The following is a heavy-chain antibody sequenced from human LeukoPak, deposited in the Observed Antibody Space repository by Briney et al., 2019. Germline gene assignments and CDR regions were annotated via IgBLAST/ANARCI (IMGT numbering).Heavy chain of an antibody. J-gene: IGHJ6*03. D-gene: IGHD2-2*01. Sequence: SETQSLTCTVSGGSISSYYWSWIRQPPGKGLEWIGYIYYSGSTNYNPSLKSRVTISVDTSKNQFSLKLSSVTAADTAVYYCARVVVPAVNYYYYYMDVCGKGTTVTVSS. CDR1: GGSISSYY. V-gene: IGHV4-59*01. CDR2: IYYSGST. CDR3: ARVVVPAVNYYYYYMDV.